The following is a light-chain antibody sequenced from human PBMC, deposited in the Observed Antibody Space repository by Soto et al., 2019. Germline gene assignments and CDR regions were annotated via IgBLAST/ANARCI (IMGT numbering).Light chain of an antibody. J-gene: IGLJ1*01. CDR3: CSYAGSSTYV. CDR1: SSDVGNYNL. V-gene: IGLV2-23*01. CDR2: EGS. Sequence: QSALTQPASVSVSPGQSITSSCTGTSSDVGNYNLVSWYQQHPGKAPKLMIYEGSKRPSGVSNRFSGSKSGNTASLTISILQAEDEADYYCCSYAGSSTYVFGTGTKVTVL.